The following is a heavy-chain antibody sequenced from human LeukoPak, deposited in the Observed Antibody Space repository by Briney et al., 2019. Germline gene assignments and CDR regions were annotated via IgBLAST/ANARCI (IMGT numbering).Heavy chain of an antibody. J-gene: IGHJ4*02. D-gene: IGHD2-2*02. CDR3: ARDMGRRYCSSTSCYTGFDY. V-gene: IGHV3-30*01. CDR1: GFTFSSYA. CDR2: ISYDGSNK. Sequence: PGGSLRLSCAASGFTFSSYAMHWVRQAPGKGLEWVAVISYDGSNKYYADSVKGRFTISRDNSKNTLYLQMNSLRAEDTAVYYRARDMGRRYCSSTSCYTGFDYWGQGTLVTVSS.